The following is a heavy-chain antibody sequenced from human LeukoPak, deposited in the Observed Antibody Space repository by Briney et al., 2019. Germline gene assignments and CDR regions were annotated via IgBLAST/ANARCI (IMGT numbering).Heavy chain of an antibody. D-gene: IGHD5-18*01. Sequence: PGGSLRLSSAAPVFTSRIYSMRSVRQAPGKGLEWVSSISSSSSYIYYADSLKGRFTISRDNAKNSLYLQMNSSRAEATAVYYCVRVIGYSYGYPFDYWGQGTLVTVSS. CDR1: VFTSRIYS. V-gene: IGHV3-21*01. CDR2: ISSSSSYI. J-gene: IGHJ4*02. CDR3: VRVIGYSYGYPFDY.